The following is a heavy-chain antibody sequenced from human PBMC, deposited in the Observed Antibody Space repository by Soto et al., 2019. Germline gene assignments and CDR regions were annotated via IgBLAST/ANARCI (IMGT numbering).Heavy chain of an antibody. CDR1: GGTFSSFA. D-gene: IGHD6-6*01. CDR2: ITPSFGVT. Sequence: QVHLVQSGAEVKKPGSSVKVSCKASGGTFSSFAISWLRQAPGQGLEWMGGITPSFGVTNYAQRFQGRVTITADESTGTTSMDLISLKSEDSAVYYCALDRRHSSLWFDPWGQGTMVTVSS. V-gene: IGHV1-69*12. CDR3: ALDRRHSSLWFDP. J-gene: IGHJ5*02.